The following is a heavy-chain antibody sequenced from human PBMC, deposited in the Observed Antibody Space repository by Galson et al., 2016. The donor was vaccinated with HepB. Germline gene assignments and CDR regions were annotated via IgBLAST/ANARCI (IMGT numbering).Heavy chain of an antibody. V-gene: IGHV2-70*11. CDR1: GFSLDTYGMC. D-gene: IGHD2-8*02. CDR2: IDWDNDK. J-gene: IGHJ6*02. CDR3: ARMTSLGYCTGGNCQSYNYYGLDV. Sequence: PALVKPPQTLTLTCTFSGFSLDTYGMCVSWIRQPPGKALGWLARIDWDNDKYYSTSLKTRLSISKDTSGKQVVLTFTNVDPVDTATYFCARMTSLGYCTGGNCQSYNYYGLDVWGQGTTVTVSS.